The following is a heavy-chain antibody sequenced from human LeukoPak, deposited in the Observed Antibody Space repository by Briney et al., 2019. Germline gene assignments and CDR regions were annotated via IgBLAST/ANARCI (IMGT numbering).Heavy chain of an antibody. Sequence: GGSLRLSCVASGFTFSSRDWMTWVRQAPGKGLEWVSSISSSSSYIYYADSVKGRFTISRDNAKNSLYLQMNSLRAEDTAVYYCARLDYDFWSGYYNPPEYYYYMDVWGKGTTVTVSS. CDR2: ISSSSSYI. CDR1: GFTFSSRDW. J-gene: IGHJ6*03. V-gene: IGHV3-21*01. CDR3: ARLDYDFWSGYYNPPEYYYYMDV. D-gene: IGHD3-3*01.